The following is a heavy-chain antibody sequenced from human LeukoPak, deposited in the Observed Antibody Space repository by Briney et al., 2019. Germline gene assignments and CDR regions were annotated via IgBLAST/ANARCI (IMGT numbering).Heavy chain of an antibody. J-gene: IGHJ4*02. D-gene: IGHD6-19*01. V-gene: IGHV4-59*12. Sequence: SETLSLTCTVSGGSISSYYWSWIRQPPGKGLEWIGSIYYSGSTYYNPSLKSRVTISVDTSKNQFSLKLSSVTAADTAVYYCARDRAMAATWDYWGQGTLVTVSS. CDR3: ARDRAMAATWDY. CDR2: IYYSGST. CDR1: GGSISSYY.